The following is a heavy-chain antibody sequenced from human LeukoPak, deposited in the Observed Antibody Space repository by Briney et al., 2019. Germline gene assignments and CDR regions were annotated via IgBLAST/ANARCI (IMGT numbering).Heavy chain of an antibody. CDR3: ARARYYDSSGYPGPDN. Sequence: SETLSLTCTVSGGSISSYYWSWIRQPPGKGLEWIGYIYYSGSTNYNPSLKSRVTISVDTSKNQFSLKLSSVTAADTAVYYCARARYYDSSGYPGPDNWGQGTLVTVSS. D-gene: IGHD3-22*01. J-gene: IGHJ4*02. CDR1: GGSISSYY. CDR2: IYYSGST. V-gene: IGHV4-59*01.